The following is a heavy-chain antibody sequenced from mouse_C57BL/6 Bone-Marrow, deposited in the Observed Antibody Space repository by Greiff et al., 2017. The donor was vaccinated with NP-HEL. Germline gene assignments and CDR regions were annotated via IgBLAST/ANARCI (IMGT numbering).Heavy chain of an antibody. V-gene: IGHV1-50*01. CDR1: GYTFTSYW. J-gene: IGHJ2*01. D-gene: IGHD2-4*01. Sequence: QVQLQQPGAELVKPGASVKLSCKASGYTFTSYWMQWVKQRPGQGLEWIGEIDPSDSYTNYNQKFKGKATLTVETSSSTAYMQPSRLPSEDSAVYYCARRGYDYDVAHWGQGTTLTVSS. CDR3: ARRGYDYDVAH. CDR2: IDPSDSYT.